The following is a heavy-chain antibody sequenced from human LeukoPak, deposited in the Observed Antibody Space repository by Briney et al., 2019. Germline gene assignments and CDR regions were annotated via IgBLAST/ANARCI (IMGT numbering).Heavy chain of an antibody. CDR1: GFTFYNYE. CDR2: IAANGGGT. J-gene: IGHJ2*01. V-gene: IGHV3-23*01. D-gene: IGHD5-24*01. Sequence: GGSLRLSCAASGFTFYNYEMHWFRQAPGKGLEWVSGIAANGGGTHYADSVKGRFTISRDNSDNTVFLQMNYLRAEDTAIYYCATRGPVSNWYFDFWGRGTLVTVSS. CDR3: ATRGPVSNWYFDF.